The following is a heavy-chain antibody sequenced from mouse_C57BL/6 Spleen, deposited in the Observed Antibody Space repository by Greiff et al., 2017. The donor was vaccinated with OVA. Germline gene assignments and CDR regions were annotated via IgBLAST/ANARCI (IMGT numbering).Heavy chain of an antibody. Sequence: VQLQQPGAELVRPGSSVKLSCKASVYTFTSYWMDWVKQRPGQGLEWIGNIYPSDSETHYNQKFKDKATLTVDKSSSTAYMQLSSLTSEDSAVYYCARSGNYGYFDVWGTGTTVTVSS. D-gene: IGHD1-3*01. J-gene: IGHJ1*03. V-gene: IGHV1-61*01. CDR2: IYPSDSET. CDR3: ARSGNYGYFDV. CDR1: VYTFTSYW.